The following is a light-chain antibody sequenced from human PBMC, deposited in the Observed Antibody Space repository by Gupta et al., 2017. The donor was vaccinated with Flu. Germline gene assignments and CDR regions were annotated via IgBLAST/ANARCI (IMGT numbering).Light chain of an antibody. J-gene: IGKJ2*01. CDR2: GAS. CDR1: QSIGTN. Sequence: VLTSTPAILTRSPGERATFSCRSRQSIGTNLAWYQLKPGQAPRLLIHGASTRHTDVPARFSGSGAGTDFTLTISSLQDDDVAVYYCHRYKDWLTFGQGTRLES. CDR3: HRYKDWLT. V-gene: IGKV3-15*01.